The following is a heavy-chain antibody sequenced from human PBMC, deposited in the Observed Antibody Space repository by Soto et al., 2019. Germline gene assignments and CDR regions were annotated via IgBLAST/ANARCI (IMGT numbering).Heavy chain of an antibody. CDR2: INPNSGGT. CDR3: ARVRYSSSWYPVGYYYYGMDV. CDR1: GYTFTGYY. J-gene: IGHJ6*02. Sequence: ASVKVSCKASGYTFTGYYMHWVRQAPGQGLEWMGWINPNSGGTNYAQKFQGRVTMTRGTSISTAYMELSRLRSDDTAVYYCARVRYSSSWYPVGYYYYGMDVWGQGTTVTVSS. D-gene: IGHD6-13*01. V-gene: IGHV1-2*02.